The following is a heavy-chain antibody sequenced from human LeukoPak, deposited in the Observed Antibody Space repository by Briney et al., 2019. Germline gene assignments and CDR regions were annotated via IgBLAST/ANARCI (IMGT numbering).Heavy chain of an antibody. CDR1: GGSFSGYY. J-gene: IGHJ5*02. CDR3: ARVRRGAEKGWFDP. V-gene: IGHV4-34*01. Sequence: PSETLSLTCAVYGGSFSGYYWSWIRQPPGKGLEWIGEINHSGSTNYNPSLKSRVTISVDTSKNQFSLKLSSVTAADTAVYYCARVRRGAEKGWFDPWGQGTLVTVSS. CDR2: INHSGST.